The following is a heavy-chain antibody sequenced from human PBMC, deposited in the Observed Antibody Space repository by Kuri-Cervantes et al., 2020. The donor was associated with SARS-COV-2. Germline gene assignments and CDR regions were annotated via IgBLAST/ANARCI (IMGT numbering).Heavy chain of an antibody. D-gene: IGHD3-3*01. CDR1: GFTFSYYY. CDR3: TRTSALGYDFWSGYTDAFDI. V-gene: IGHV3-22*01. J-gene: IGHJ3*02. CDR2: IRNKAYGGTT. Sequence: LSLTCAASGFTFSYYYMSGVRQAPGKGLEWVGFIRNKAYGGTTEYAASVKGRFTISRDDSKSIAYLQMNSLKTEDTAVYYCTRTSALGYDFWSGYTDAFDIWGQGTMVTVSS.